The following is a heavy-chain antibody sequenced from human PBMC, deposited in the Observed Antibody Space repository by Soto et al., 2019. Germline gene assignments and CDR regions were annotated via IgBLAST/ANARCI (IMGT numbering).Heavy chain of an antibody. J-gene: IGHJ5*02. Sequence: GESLKISCKGSGYSFTSYWIGWVRQMPGKGLEWMGIIYPGDSDTRYSPSFQGQVTISADKSISTAYLQWSSLKASDTAMYCCARLCCSGGSGGWFDPWGQGTLVTVSS. D-gene: IGHD2-15*01. CDR2: IYPGDSDT. CDR3: ARLCCSGGSGGWFDP. V-gene: IGHV5-51*01. CDR1: GYSFTSYW.